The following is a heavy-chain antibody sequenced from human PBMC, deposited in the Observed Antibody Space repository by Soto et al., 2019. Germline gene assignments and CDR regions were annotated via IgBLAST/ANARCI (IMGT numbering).Heavy chain of an antibody. J-gene: IGHJ5*02. CDR3: ARLGDVTESHLDP. CDR2: INPSDGNT. Sequence: GASVKVSCKASGYTFTRYGIGWARQAPGQGLEWMGIINPSDGNTVYAQQFQGRVTMTTDTSTSTVYMELSSLRSEDTAVYYCARLGDVTESHLDPWGQGSLVTVSS. V-gene: IGHV1-46*01. CDR1: GYTFTRYG.